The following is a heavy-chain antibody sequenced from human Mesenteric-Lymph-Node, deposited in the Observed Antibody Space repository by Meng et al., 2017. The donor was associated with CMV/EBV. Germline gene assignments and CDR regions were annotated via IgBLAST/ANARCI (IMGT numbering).Heavy chain of an antibody. D-gene: IGHD6-13*01. CDR1: GFSLSTSGVG. CDR2: IYWDDDK. Sequence: QITLKESGPTLVKPTQTLTLTCTFSGFSLSTSGVGVGWIRQPPGKALEWLALIYWDDDKRYSPSLKSRLTITKGTSKNQVVLTMTNMDPVDTATYYCAHSSGIAAAGPFYFDYWSQGTLVTVSS. J-gene: IGHJ4*02. V-gene: IGHV2-5*02. CDR3: AHSSGIAAAGPFYFDY.